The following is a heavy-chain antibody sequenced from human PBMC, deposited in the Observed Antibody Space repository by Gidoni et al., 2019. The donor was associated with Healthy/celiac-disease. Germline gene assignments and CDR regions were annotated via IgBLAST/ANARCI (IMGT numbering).Heavy chain of an antibody. Sequence: QVQLVESGGGLVKPGGSLRLSCAASGFPFSDYYMSWIRQAPGKGLEWVSYISSSGMTIYYADSVKGRFTISRDNAKNSLYLQMNSLRAEDTAVYYCARVVDIEWVWAGYFDYWGQGTLVTVSS. CDR1: GFPFSDYY. J-gene: IGHJ4*02. V-gene: IGHV3-11*01. D-gene: IGHD5-12*01. CDR2: ISSSGMTI. CDR3: ARVVDIEWVWAGYFDY.